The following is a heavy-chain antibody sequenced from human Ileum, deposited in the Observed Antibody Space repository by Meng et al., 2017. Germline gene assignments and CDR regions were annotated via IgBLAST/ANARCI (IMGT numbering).Heavy chain of an antibody. J-gene: IGHJ3*02. CDR2: IHTSGTT. V-gene: IGHV4-59*01. D-gene: IGHD6-19*01. Sequence: SETLPLTCTVSGVSISGYYWSWIRQTPGKGLEWIAYIHTSGTTNYNPSLKSRVTISVDTSTNQFSLKLTSVTAADTAVYYCARDRIAVVGTNLDIWGQGAMVTVSS. CDR3: ARDRIAVVGTNLDI. CDR1: GVSISGYY.